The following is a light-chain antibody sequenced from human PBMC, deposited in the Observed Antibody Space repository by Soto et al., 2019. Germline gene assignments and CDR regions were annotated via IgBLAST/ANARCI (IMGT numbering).Light chain of an antibody. J-gene: IGKJ4*01. CDR2: GAS. CDR1: QSVSSSY. CDR3: QQYDSSPLLT. V-gene: IGKV3-20*01. Sequence: EIVLTQSPGTLSLSPGERATLSCRASQSVSSSYLAWYQQKSGQAPRLLIYGASSRATGIPDRFSGSGSGTDFTLIISRLEPEDFAVYYCQQYDSSPLLTFGGGTKVEIK.